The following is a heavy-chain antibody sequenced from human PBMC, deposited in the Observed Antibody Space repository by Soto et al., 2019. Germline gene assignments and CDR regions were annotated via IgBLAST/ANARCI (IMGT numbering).Heavy chain of an antibody. V-gene: IGHV4-34*01. CDR3: ARGRGELRSDQDY. CDR2: INHSGST. J-gene: IGHJ4*02. D-gene: IGHD1-7*01. CDR1: GRSFSGYY. Sequence: SETLSLTCAVYGRSFSGYYWSWIRQPPGKGLEWIGEINHSGSTNYNPSLKSRVTISVDTSKNQFSLKLSSVTAADTAVYYCARGRGELRSDQDYWGQGTLVTVSS.